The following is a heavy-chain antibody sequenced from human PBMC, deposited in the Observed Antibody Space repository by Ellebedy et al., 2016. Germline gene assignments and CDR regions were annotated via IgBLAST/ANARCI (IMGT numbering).Heavy chain of an antibody. D-gene: IGHD2-21*01. J-gene: IGHJ4*02. CDR2: ITGSASNT. CDR3: VKDMDCRSLWYFDY. Sequence: GESLKISCAASGFTFGDCAMSWVRQAPGKGLEWVSTITGSASNTYYADSVKGRFIISRDNSKNQLHLQMNSLRAEDTAMYYCVKDMDCRSLWYFDYWGPGSLVTVSS. V-gene: IGHV3-23*01. CDR1: GFTFGDCA.